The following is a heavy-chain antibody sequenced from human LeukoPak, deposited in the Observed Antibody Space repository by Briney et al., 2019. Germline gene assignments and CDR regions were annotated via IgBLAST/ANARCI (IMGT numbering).Heavy chain of an antibody. V-gene: IGHV3-7*01. CDR1: GFTFSSYW. CDR3: AELGITMIGGV. J-gene: IGHJ6*04. Sequence: GGSLRLSCAASGFTFSSYWMSWVRQAPGKELEWVANIKQDGSEKNYVDSVKGRFTISRDNAKNSLYLQMNSLRAEDTAVYYCAELGITMIGGVWGKGTTVTISS. D-gene: IGHD3-10*02. CDR2: IKQDGSEK.